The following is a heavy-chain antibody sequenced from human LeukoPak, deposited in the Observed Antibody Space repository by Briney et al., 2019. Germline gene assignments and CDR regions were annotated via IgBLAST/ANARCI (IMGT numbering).Heavy chain of an antibody. J-gene: IGHJ6*03. Sequence: GASVKVSCKASGYTFPNYGISWVRQAPGQGLEWMGWISTYNGDTNYAQKLQGRVTMTTDTSTNTAYMELRSLRSDDTAVYYCARSDSSGYYYYYYMDVWGKGTTVTVSS. D-gene: IGHD3-22*01. CDR2: ISTYNGDT. CDR1: GYTFPNYG. V-gene: IGHV1-18*01. CDR3: ARSDSSGYYYYYYMDV.